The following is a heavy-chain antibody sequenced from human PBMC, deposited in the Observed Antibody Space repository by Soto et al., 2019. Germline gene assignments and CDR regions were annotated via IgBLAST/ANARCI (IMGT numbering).Heavy chain of an antibody. J-gene: IGHJ4*02. Sequence: ASVKVSCKASGYTFTSYYMHWVRQAPGQGLERMGIINPSGGSTSYAQKFQGRVTMTRDTSTSTAYMELSSLRSEDTAVYYCARAGYVQPHEFDYWGQGTLVTVSS. CDR1: GYTFTSYY. CDR2: INPSGGST. D-gene: IGHD2-2*01. CDR3: ARAGYVQPHEFDY. V-gene: IGHV1-46*01.